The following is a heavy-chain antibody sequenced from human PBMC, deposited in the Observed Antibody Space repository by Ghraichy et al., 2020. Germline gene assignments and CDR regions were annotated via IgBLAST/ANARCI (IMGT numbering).Heavy chain of an antibody. CDR3: ARLTKVTGFWSCYYKN. CDR2: VHYSGST. D-gene: IGHD3-3*01. J-gene: IGHJ4*02. V-gene: IGHV4-39*01. Sequence: SETLSLTCTVSGDSIRSDCNWGWIRQPPGKGLEWIGYVHYSGSTYYNPSLNSRVAISVDTSKNQFSLKLTSVTAADTAVYYCARLTKVTGFWSCYYKNWGQGTLVTVSS. CDR1: GDSIRSDCN.